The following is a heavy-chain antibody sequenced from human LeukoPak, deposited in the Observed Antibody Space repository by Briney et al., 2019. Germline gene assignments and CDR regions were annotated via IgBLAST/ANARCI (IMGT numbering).Heavy chain of an antibody. CDR2: IYTSGST. D-gene: IGHD3-10*01. CDR3: ARDGPTYYYGSGSPRWFDP. V-gene: IGHV4-4*07. CDR1: GGSISSYY. Sequence: PSETLSLTCTVSGGSISSYYWSWIRQPAGKGLEWIGCIYTSGSTNYNPSLKSRVTMSVDTSKNQFSLKLSSVTAADTAVYYCARDGPTYYYGSGSPRWFDPWGQGTLVTVSS. J-gene: IGHJ5*02.